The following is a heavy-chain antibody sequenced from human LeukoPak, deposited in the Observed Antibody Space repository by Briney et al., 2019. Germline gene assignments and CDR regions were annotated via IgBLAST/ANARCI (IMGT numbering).Heavy chain of an antibody. CDR3: ARGLAQSPAGFDY. CDR1: VGSFSGYY. Sequence: PSETLSLTCAVYVGSFSGYYWSWVRQPPGKGLEWIGEINHSGSTNYNPSLKSRVTISVDTSKNQFSLELSSVTAADTAVYYCARGLAQSPAGFDYWDQGTLLTVSS. J-gene: IGHJ4*02. D-gene: IGHD6-19*01. CDR2: INHSGST. V-gene: IGHV4-34*01.